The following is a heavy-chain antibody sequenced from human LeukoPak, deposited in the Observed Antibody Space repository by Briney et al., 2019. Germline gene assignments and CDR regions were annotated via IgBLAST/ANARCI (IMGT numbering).Heavy chain of an antibody. CDR2: ISSSGSTI. V-gene: IGHV3-48*03. CDR3: VRDLPNYYDSSTYYHGGL. Sequence: GGSLRLSCAASGFTFSSYEMNWVRQAPGKGLEWLSYISSSGSTIYADSVKGRFTISRDNAKNSLYLQMNSLRAEDTAAYYCVRDLPNYYDSSTYYHGGLWGQGTLVTVSS. CDR1: GFTFSSYE. D-gene: IGHD3-22*01. J-gene: IGHJ4*02.